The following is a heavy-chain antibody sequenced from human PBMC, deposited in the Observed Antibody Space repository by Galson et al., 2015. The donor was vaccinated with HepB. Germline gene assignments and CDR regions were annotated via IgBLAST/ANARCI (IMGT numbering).Heavy chain of an antibody. CDR2: INQDGSEK. D-gene: IGHD4-17*01. CDR3: ARGNGDSHDY. CDR1: GFTFRRYR. Sequence: SLRLSCAASGFTFRRYRMNWVRQAPGKGLEWVANINQDGSEKYYVDSVEGRFTISRDNANNSLYLELSSLRAEDTALYYCARGNGDSHDYWGQGTLVTVSS. J-gene: IGHJ4*02. V-gene: IGHV3-7*03.